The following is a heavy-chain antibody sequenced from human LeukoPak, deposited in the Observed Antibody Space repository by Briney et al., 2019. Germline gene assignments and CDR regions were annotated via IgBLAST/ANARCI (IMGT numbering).Heavy chain of an antibody. D-gene: IGHD2-2*01. J-gene: IGHJ3*01. CDR3: ARRYCSTCPTGHAFDL. CDR2: LSSGDNT. CDR1: GFNVNSYY. Sequence: PEGSLRLSCAASGFNVNSYYMSWVRQAPGRGLEWVSALSSGDNTHYADSVNGRFTISRDNSKNTLYLQLNSLRAEDTAVYYCARRYCSTCPTGHAFDLWGQGTMVTVSS. V-gene: IGHV3-53*01.